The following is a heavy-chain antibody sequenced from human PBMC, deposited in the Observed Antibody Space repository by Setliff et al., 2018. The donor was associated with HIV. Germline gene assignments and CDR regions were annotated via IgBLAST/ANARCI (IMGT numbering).Heavy chain of an antibody. CDR3: ASQPWLSRVGPTECDN. J-gene: IGHJ4*02. D-gene: IGHD5-12*01. Sequence: SETLSLTCAVSGYSISSGYSWGWIRQPPGKGLEWIATIFRSGDTYYNPSLKSRVIISLDTSKNQFSLILSSVAAVDTAVYYSASQPWLSRVGPTECDNWGQETLVTVSS. CDR1: GYSISSGYS. CDR2: IFRSGDT. V-gene: IGHV4-38-2*01.